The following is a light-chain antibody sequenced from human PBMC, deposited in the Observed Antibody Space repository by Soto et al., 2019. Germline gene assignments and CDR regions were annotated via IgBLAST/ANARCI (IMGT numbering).Light chain of an antibody. V-gene: IGLV1-44*01. Sequence: QSVVTQPPSASGTPGQGVTLSCSGSDSNIGSNTVNWYQQLPGTAPKLLIFNNNQRPSGVPDRISGSKSGTSASLAISGLHSEDEADYYRAAWDDSLNGWVFGGGTKLTVL. CDR3: AAWDDSLNGWV. CDR2: NNN. J-gene: IGLJ3*02. CDR1: DSNIGSNT.